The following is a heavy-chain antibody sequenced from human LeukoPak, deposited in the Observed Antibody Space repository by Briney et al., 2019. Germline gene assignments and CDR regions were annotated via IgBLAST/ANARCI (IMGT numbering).Heavy chain of an antibody. CDR2: ISSNSSNI. Sequence: GGSLRLSCAASGFTFDDYAMHWVRQVPGKGLEWVSGISSNSSNIGYADSVKGRFTISRDNAKNSLYLQMSSLRPEDTALYYCAKLPQITFGAPLDAFDIWGRGTMVTVSS. CDR3: AKLPQITFGAPLDAFDI. CDR1: GFTFDDYA. D-gene: IGHD3-10*01. V-gene: IGHV3-9*01. J-gene: IGHJ3*02.